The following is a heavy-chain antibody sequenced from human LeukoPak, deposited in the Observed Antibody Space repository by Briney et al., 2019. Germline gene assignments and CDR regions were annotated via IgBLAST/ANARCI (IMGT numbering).Heavy chain of an antibody. CDR3: ARSGGGWTQMFDS. D-gene: IGHD6-19*01. CDR1: GFTFSDYY. J-gene: IGHJ4*02. Sequence: GGSLRLSCAASGFTFSDYYMDWVRQAPGKGLEWVGRTRNKANSYTTEYAASVKGRFTVSRDDSKNSLYLQMNSLKTEDTAVYYCARSGGGWTQMFDSWGQGTLVTVSS. CDR2: TRNKANSYTT. V-gene: IGHV3-72*01.